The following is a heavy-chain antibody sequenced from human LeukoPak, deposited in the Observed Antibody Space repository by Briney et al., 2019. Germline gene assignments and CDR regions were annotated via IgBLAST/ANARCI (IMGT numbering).Heavy chain of an antibody. CDR1: GDSVSSNSAA. CDR2: TYYRSKWYN. Sequence: LQTLSLTCAISGDSVSSNSAAWNWIRQSPSRGLEWLGRTYYRSKWYNDNEVSMKSRITINPDTSKDQFSLQLNSVTPEDTAVYYCARDAGSGWSSFDYWGKGTLVTVSS. CDR3: ARDAGSGWSSFDY. J-gene: IGHJ4*02. V-gene: IGHV6-1*01. D-gene: IGHD6-19*01.